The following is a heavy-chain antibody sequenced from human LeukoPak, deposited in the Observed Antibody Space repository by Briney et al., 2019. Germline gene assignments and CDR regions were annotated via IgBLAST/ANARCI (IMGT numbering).Heavy chain of an antibody. CDR1: GFTFNNSS. CDR2: ISASGGST. D-gene: IGHD6-19*01. Sequence: GGSLRLSCAVSGFTFNNSSLVWARQAPGKGLEWVSSISASGGSTYYADSVKGRFTISRDNSKNTLYLQMNSLRVEDTAIYYCAKARSGWYLFDYWGQETLVTVSS. V-gene: IGHV3-23*01. J-gene: IGHJ4*02. CDR3: AKARSGWYLFDY.